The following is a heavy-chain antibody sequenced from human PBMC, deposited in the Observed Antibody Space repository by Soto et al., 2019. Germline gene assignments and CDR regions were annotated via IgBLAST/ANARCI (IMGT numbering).Heavy chain of an antibody. CDR3: AKAARIMITFGGFY. CDR1: GFTFSSYA. D-gene: IGHD3-16*01. V-gene: IGHV3-23*01. CDR2: ISGSGGST. J-gene: IGHJ4*02. Sequence: EVQLLESGGGLVQPGGSLRLSCAASGFTFSSYAMSWVRQAPGKGLEWVSAISGSGGSTYYADSVKGRFTISRDNSKNTLYLQMNSLIAEDMAVYYCAKAARIMITFGGFYWGQGTLVTVSS.